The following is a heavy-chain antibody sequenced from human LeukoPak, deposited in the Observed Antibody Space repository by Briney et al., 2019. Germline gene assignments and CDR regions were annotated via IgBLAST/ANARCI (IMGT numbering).Heavy chain of an antibody. J-gene: IGHJ4*02. V-gene: IGHV4-38-2*02. CDR2: IYHSGST. CDR1: GCSISSGYY. D-gene: IGHD2-2*01. Sequence: SETLSLTCTVSGCSISSGYYWGWIRQPPGKGLEWIGSIYHSGSTYYNPSLKSRVTISVDTSKNQFSLKLSSVTAADTAVYYCASRPFPFPCTSCSSSSAFYFDYWGQGTLVTVSS. CDR3: ASRPFPFPCTSCSSSSAFYFDY.